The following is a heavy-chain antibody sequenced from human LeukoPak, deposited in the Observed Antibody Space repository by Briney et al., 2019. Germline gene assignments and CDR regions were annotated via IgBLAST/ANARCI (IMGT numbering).Heavy chain of an antibody. V-gene: IGHV3-9*01. CDR3: AKDKGDRHYYGLFDP. CDR1: GFTFDDYA. D-gene: IGHD3-10*01. J-gene: IGHJ5*02. Sequence: PGGSLRLSCAASGFTFDDYAMHWVRQAPGKGLEWVSGISWNSGSIGYADSVKGRFTISRDNAKNSLYLQMNSLRAEDAALYYCAKDKGDRHYYGLFDPWGQGTLVTVSS. CDR2: ISWNSGSI.